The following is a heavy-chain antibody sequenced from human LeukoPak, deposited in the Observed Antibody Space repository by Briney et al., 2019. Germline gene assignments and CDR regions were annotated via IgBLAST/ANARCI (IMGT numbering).Heavy chain of an antibody. Sequence: GGSLRLSCAASGFTFSSYGMHWVRQAPGKGLEWVAVISYDRSNKYYADSVKGRFTISRDNSKNTLYLQMNSLRAEDTAVYYCAKEGYADAFDIWGQGTMVTVSS. J-gene: IGHJ3*02. D-gene: IGHD1-1*01. CDR3: AKEGYADAFDI. V-gene: IGHV3-30*18. CDR1: GFTFSSYG. CDR2: ISYDRSNK.